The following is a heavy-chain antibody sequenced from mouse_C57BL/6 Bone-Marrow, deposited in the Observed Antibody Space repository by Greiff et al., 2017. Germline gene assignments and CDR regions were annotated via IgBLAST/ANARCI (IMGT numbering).Heavy chain of an antibody. V-gene: IGHV1-84*01. CDR3: ARSYGSSYVTYFDY. CDR1: GYTFTDYY. Sequence: QLQESGPELVKPGASVKISCKASGYTFTDYYINWVKQRPGQGLEWIGWIYPGSGNTKYNEKFKGKATLTVDTSSSAAYMPLSSLTPENSAVYFYARSYGSSYVTYFDYWGQGTALTVSA. CDR2: IYPGSGNT. J-gene: IGHJ2*01. D-gene: IGHD1-1*01.